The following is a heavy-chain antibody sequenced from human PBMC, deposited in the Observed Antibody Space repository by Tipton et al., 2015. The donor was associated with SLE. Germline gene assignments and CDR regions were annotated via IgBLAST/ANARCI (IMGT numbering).Heavy chain of an antibody. CDR1: GYTFTSYG. V-gene: IGHV1-18*01. D-gene: IGHD5-12*01. J-gene: IGHJ4*02. CDR3: ARRHYSGPFDS. Sequence: QLVQSGAEVKKPGASVKVSCKASGYTFTSYGISWVRQAPGQGLEWMGWISAYSGSTYYNPSLKSRVSFSIDTSKHQFSLKLNSVTAADTAVYYCARRHYSGPFDSWGQGTLVTVSS. CDR2: ISAYSGST.